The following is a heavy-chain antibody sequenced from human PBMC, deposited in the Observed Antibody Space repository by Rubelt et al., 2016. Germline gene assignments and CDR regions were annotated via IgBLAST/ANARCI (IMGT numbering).Heavy chain of an antibody. CDR2: IRYVGSNK. D-gene: IGHD4-17*01. J-gene: IGHJ1*01. CDR1: GFTFSSYG. CDR3: AKPARLDYGINAEYFQH. V-gene: IGHV3-30*02. Sequence: QVQLVESGGGVVQPGGSLRLSCAASGFTFSSYGMHWVRQAPGKGLEWVAFIRYVGSNKYYADSVKGRLPVARDNSKNTLYLQMNSLRAEDTAVYYCAKPARLDYGINAEYFQHWGQGTLVTVSS.